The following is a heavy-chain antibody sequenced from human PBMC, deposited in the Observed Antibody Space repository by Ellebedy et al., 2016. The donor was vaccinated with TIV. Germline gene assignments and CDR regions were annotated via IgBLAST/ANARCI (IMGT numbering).Heavy chain of an antibody. D-gene: IGHD3-16*01. CDR1: GDSLSSNICA. CDR2: TYYRSRWFN. CDR3: ARGVNWYDP. Sequence: SQTLSLTCGISGDSLSSNICAWHSFRQSPSLCLEWLGRTYYRSRWFNDYAMSVKSRITINADTSKNQFPLQLNSVTSEDTAVYYCARGVNWYDPWGQGTLVTVSS. V-gene: IGHV6-1*01. J-gene: IGHJ5*02.